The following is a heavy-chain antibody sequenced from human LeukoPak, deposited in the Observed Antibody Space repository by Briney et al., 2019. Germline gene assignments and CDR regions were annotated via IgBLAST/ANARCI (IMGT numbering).Heavy chain of an antibody. CDR3: ARHAPDNHGSGAPHFDY. D-gene: IGHD3-10*01. Sequence: PSETLSLTCTVSGGSISSSSYYWGCIRQPPGKGLEWIGSIYYSGSTYYNPSLKSRVTISVDTSKNQFSLKLSSVTAADTAVYYCARHAPDNHGSGAPHFDYWGQGTLVTVSS. CDR1: GGSISSSSYY. CDR2: IYYSGST. V-gene: IGHV4-39*01. J-gene: IGHJ4*02.